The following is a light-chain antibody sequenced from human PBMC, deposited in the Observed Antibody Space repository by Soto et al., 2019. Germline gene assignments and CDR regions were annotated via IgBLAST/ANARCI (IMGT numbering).Light chain of an antibody. Sequence: DIQMTQSPSSLSASVGDRVTITCQASQDINNYLNWFQQKPGQAPKLLIYDASNLQTGVPSRFSGSGSGTDFTFTISSLQPEDIGTYYCQQYANVPRTFGQGTRLEL. CDR2: DAS. V-gene: IGKV1-33*01. CDR1: QDINNY. J-gene: IGKJ2*01. CDR3: QQYANVPRT.